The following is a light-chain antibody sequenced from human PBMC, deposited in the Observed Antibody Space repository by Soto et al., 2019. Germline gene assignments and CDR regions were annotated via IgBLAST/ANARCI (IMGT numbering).Light chain of an antibody. CDR3: CSYAGGFYV. V-gene: IGLV2-11*01. CDR2: DVS. Sequence: QSALTQPRSVSGSPGQSVTISCTGTTSDVGGYDYVSWYQQHPGKAPKLMIFDVSKRPSGVPDRFSGSKSGSTASLTISGLQADDAAEYYCCSYAGGFYVVGTGTKLTVL. CDR1: TSDVGGYDY. J-gene: IGLJ1*01.